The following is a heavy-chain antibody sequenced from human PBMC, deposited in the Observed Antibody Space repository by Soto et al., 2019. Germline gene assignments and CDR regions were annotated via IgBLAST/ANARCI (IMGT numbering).Heavy chain of an antibody. V-gene: IGHV3-30*14. CDR1: GFTFNYYP. D-gene: IGHD6-19*01. CDR3: ARLPGALVAVLYIYPLDGREPLSDVDV. J-gene: IGHJ6*02. CDR2: ISFDGSNK. Sequence: QMELVESGGGVVQPGESLRLSCAASGFTFNYYPMHWVRQTPGKGLEWVAVISFDGSNKYYADSVKGRFTISRDNSKNMLYLQMNSVRPEDAAVYYCARLPGALVAVLYIYPLDGREPLSDVDVWGQRTTVSVSS.